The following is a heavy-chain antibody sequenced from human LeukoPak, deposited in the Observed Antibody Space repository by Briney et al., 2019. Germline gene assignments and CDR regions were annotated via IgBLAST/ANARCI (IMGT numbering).Heavy chain of an antibody. CDR1: ACTLSNYF. Sequence: SETLSLTCTVSACTLSNYFWSWIRQPAGKGLEWIGRIYTSGTNNYSPSLKSRVTMSVDTSTNQYSLKLTPVTAADTAVYYCARENSSGSRGFDFWGQGTLVTVST. V-gene: IGHV4-4*07. D-gene: IGHD3-10*01. CDR2: IYTSGTN. J-gene: IGHJ4*02. CDR3: ARENSSGSRGFDF.